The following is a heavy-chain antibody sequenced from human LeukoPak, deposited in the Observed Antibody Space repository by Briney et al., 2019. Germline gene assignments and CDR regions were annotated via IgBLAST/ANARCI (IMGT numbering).Heavy chain of an antibody. CDR3: ARMLDEVRKLQLRPDYYGMDV. V-gene: IGHV4-31*03. CDR1: GGSISSGGYY. CDR2: IYYSGST. J-gene: IGHJ6*02. D-gene: IGHD2-2*01. Sequence: ASETLSLTCTVSGGSISSGGYYWSWIRQHPGKGLEWIGYIYYSGSTYYNPSLKSRVTISVDTSKNQFSLKLSSVTAADTAVYYCARMLDEVRKLQLRPDYYGMDVWGQGTTVTVSS.